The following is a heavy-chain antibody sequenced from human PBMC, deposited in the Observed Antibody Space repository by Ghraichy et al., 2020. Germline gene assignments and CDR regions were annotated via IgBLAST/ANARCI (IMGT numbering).Heavy chain of an antibody. J-gene: IGHJ4*02. CDR1: GYSFTNYD. CDR2: MNPNSGNT. V-gene: IGHV1-8*01. D-gene: IGHD3-3*01. CDR3: ARRAPRGLRFSLYYFDY. Sequence: ASVKVSCKASGYSFTNYDINWVRQATGQGLEWMGWMNPNSGNTGYAQKFQGRVTMTRNTSISTAYMELSSLRSEDTAVYYCARRAPRGLRFSLYYFDYWGQGTLVTVSS.